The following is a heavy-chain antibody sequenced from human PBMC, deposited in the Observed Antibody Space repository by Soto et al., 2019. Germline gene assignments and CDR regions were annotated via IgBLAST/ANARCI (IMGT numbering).Heavy chain of an antibody. Sequence: QVQLVESGGGVVQPGRSLRLSCAASGFTFSSYGMHWVRQAPGKGLEWVAVISYDGGNKYYADSVKGRFTISRDNSKNXLYLQMNSLRAEDTAVYYCAKDPAHYDSSGYYAEYWGQGTLVTVSS. CDR3: AKDPAHYDSSGYYAEY. CDR2: ISYDGGNK. V-gene: IGHV3-30*18. D-gene: IGHD3-22*01. CDR1: GFTFSSYG. J-gene: IGHJ4*02.